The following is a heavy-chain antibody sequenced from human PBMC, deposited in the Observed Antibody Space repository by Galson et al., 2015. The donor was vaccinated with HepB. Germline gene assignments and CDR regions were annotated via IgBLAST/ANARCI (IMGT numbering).Heavy chain of an antibody. V-gene: IGHV3-30*03. CDR1: GFTISNYG. Sequence: SLRLSCAASGFTISNYGMHWVRQAPGKGLEWVAGISYDRSNKYYADSAKGRFTISRDNSKNTLSLQMNSLRVEDTAVYYCARDRWLRFLHAFHIWGQGTMVTVSS. J-gene: IGHJ3*02. CDR3: ARDRWLRFLHAFHI. D-gene: IGHD5-12*01. CDR2: ISYDRSNK.